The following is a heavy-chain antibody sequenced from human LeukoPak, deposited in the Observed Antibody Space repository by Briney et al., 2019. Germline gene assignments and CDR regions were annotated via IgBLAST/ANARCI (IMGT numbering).Heavy chain of an antibody. Sequence: GSLRLSCAASGFSVTSWAMSWVRPAPGKGLEWVSTVSNSGYNTWYADSVKGRFTISRDISQNTLHLQMSSLRAEDTALYYCARHDGSSFIYYIDHWGQGALVTVSS. CDR3: ARHDGSSFIYYIDH. CDR1: GFSVTSWA. D-gene: IGHD1-26*01. J-gene: IGHJ4*02. CDR2: VSNSGYNT. V-gene: IGHV3-23*01.